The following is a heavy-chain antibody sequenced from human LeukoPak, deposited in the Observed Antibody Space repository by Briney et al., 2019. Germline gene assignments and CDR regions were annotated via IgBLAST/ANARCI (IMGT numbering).Heavy chain of an antibody. Sequence: GGSLTLSCALCGFTFSTYVMHWVRHPPGKGRMWVSHISHDRTLSSYGYSLRGQFTVSRHNPKNTLSLQMNSLRHEDPAVYYCTRDVDFNFFFVWGRGTLVTVSS. CDR2: ISHDRTLS. V-gene: IGHV3-74*03. D-gene: IGHD3-3*01. J-gene: IGHJ2*01. CDR1: GFTFSTYV. CDR3: TRDVDFNFFFV.